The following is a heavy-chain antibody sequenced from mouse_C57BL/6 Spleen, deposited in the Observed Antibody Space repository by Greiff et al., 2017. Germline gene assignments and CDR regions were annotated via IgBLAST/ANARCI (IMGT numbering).Heavy chain of an antibody. V-gene: IGHV1-62-2*01. Sequence: QVQLKESGAELVKPGASVKLSCKASGYTFTEYTIHWVKQRSGQGLEWIGWFYPGGGSIKYNEKFKDKATLTADKSSSTVYMEISRLTSEDSAVYFCARHEAKRKTQASYYFDYWGQGTTLTVSS. D-gene: IGHD3-2*02. J-gene: IGHJ2*01. CDR2: FYPGGGSI. CDR1: GYTFTEYT. CDR3: ARHEAKRKTQASYYFDY.